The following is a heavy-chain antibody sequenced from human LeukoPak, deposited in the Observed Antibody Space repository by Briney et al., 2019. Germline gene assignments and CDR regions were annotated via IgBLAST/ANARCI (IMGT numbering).Heavy chain of an antibody. V-gene: IGHV4-34*01. D-gene: IGHD3-10*02. Sequence: SETLSLTCAVYGGSFSGYYWSWIRQPPGKGLEWIGEINHSGSTNYNPSLKSRVTISVDTSKNRFSLKLSSVTAADTAVYYCASPSMIGGAFDPWGQGTLVTVSS. J-gene: IGHJ5*02. CDR2: INHSGST. CDR1: GGSFSGYY. CDR3: ASPSMIGGAFDP.